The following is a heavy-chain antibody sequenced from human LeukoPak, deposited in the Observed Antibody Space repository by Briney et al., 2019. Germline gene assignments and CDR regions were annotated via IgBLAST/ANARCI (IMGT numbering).Heavy chain of an antibody. CDR2: IIPIFGTA. Sequence: GASVKVSCKASGGTFISYAISWVRQAPGQGLEWMGGIIPIFGTANYAQKFQGRVTITADESTSTAYMELSSLRSEDTAVYYCARAQRITIFGVVTLDYWGQGTLVTVSS. CDR3: ARAQRITIFGVVTLDY. J-gene: IGHJ4*02. V-gene: IGHV1-69*13. CDR1: GGTFISYA. D-gene: IGHD3-3*01.